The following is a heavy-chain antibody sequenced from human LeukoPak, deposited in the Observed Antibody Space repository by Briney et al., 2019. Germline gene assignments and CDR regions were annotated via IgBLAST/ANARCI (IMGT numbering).Heavy chain of an antibody. V-gene: IGHV4-4*07. CDR2: IYTSGST. CDR3: ARHKDYYYSYMDV. CDR1: GVSISSYS. Sequence: SETLSLTCTVSGVSISSYSWSWIRQPAGKGLDWIGRIYTSGSTNYNPSLKSRVTMSVDTSKNQFSLKLSSVTAADTAVYYCARHKDYYYSYMDVWGKGTTVTVSS. J-gene: IGHJ6*03.